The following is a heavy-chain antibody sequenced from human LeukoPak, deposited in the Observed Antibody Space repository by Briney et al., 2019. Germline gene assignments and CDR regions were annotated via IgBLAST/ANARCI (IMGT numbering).Heavy chain of an antibody. J-gene: IGHJ4*02. CDR1: GFTFSSYA. V-gene: IGHV3-23*01. CDR2: ISGSGGST. CDR3: AKDYSRKYHYDSSGYYGYYFDY. Sequence: GGSLRLSCAASGFTFSSYAMSWVRQAPGKGLEWVSAISGSGGSTYYADSVKGRFTISRDNSKNTLYLQMNSLRAEDTAVYYCAKDYSRKYHYDSSGYYGYYFDYWGQGTLVTVSS. D-gene: IGHD3-22*01.